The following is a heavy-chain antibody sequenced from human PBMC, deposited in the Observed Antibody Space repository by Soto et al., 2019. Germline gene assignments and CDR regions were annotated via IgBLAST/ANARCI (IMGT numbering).Heavy chain of an antibody. CDR2: IYHSGST. V-gene: IGHV4-30-2*01. Sequence: SETLSLTCAVSGDSIRRSNYSWSWIRQPPGKGLEWIGYIYHSGSTYYNPSLKSRVTISVDRSKNQFSLKLSSVTAADTAVYYCARGPPFHWGQGTLVTVSS. CDR1: GDSIRRSNYS. J-gene: IGHJ4*02. CDR3: ARGPPFH. D-gene: IGHD3-16*01.